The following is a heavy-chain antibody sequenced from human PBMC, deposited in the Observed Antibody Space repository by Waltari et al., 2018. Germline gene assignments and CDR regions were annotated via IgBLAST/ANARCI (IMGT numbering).Heavy chain of an antibody. J-gene: IGHJ3*01. V-gene: IGHV5-51*03. D-gene: IGHD3-10*01. Sequence: EVQLVQSGPEVKKSGESLRISCQVSGYSFISYWIAWVRQMPGKGLEYMGIIWPDDADTRYSPSFQGQVIISVEKSIGTAYLQLNTLKASDTAMYYCARPRRGRDAFDVWGPGTMVTVS. CDR1: GYSFISYW. CDR3: ARPRRGRDAFDV. CDR2: IWPDDADT.